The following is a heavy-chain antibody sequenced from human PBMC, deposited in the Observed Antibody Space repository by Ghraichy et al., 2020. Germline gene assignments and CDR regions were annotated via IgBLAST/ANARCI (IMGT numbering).Heavy chain of an antibody. V-gene: IGHV3-23*01. CDR2: ISGSSGST. CDR1: GFTFSSYA. D-gene: IGHD6-13*01. Sequence: GGSLRLSCAASGFTFSSYAMNWVRQAPGKGLEWVATISGSSGSTYYADSVKGRFTISRDNSKSTLYLEMNSLRAEDTAVYYCAKDQGSWTFFDCWGQGTLVTVSS. J-gene: IGHJ4*02. CDR3: AKDQGSWTFFDC.